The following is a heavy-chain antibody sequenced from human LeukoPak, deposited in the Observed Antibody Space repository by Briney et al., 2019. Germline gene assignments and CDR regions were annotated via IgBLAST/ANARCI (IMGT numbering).Heavy chain of an antibody. CDR3: ARLRINTLGWFDP. V-gene: IGHV4-34*01. Sequence: SETLSLTCAVYGGSFSGYYWSWIRQPPGKGLEWIGEINHSGSTNYNPSLKSRVAISVDTSKNQFSLKLSSVTAADTAVYYCARLRINTLGWFDPWGQGTLVTVSS. D-gene: IGHD2/OR15-2a*01. CDR1: GGSFSGYY. CDR2: INHSGST. J-gene: IGHJ5*02.